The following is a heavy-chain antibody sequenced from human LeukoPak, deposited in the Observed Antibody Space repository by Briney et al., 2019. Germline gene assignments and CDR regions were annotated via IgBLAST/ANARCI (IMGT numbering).Heavy chain of an antibody. CDR3: ARDFCTGCNYYFYGMDV. CDR1: GFSLDDYV. J-gene: IGHJ6*02. CDR2: ISRDSANI. Sequence: GGSLRLSCTASGFSLDDYVMHWVRHTPGGGLEWVSGISRDSANIGYADSVKGRFTISRDNDENSLYLQMNSLTTEDTALYYCARDFCTGCNYYFYGMDVWGRGTTVTVSS. V-gene: IGHV3-9*01. D-gene: IGHD2-2*01.